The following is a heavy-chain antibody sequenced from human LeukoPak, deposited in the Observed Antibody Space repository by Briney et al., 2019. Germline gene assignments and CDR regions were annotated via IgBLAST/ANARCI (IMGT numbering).Heavy chain of an antibody. CDR2: IWYDGSNK. Sequence: GGSLRLSCAASGFTFSSYGMHWVRQAPGKGLEWVAVIWYDGSNKYYADSVKGRFTISRDNSKNTLYLQMNSLRAEDTAVYYCAKEEGYSSSWYCGLADGYYYYYMDVWGKGTTVTVSS. V-gene: IGHV3-33*06. J-gene: IGHJ6*03. D-gene: IGHD6-13*01. CDR3: AKEEGYSSSWYCGLADGYYYYYMDV. CDR1: GFTFSSYG.